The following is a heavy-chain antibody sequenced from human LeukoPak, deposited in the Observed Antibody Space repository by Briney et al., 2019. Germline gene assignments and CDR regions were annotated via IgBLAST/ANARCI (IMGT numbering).Heavy chain of an antibody. CDR3: ARRYDGFDY. Sequence: GGSLRLSCAASGFTFSSYAVHWVRQAPGRGLEWVAVISYDGSNKYYADSVKGRFSIPRDNSKNTLYLQMNSLRAEDTAVNYCARRYDGFDYWGQGTLVTVSS. J-gene: IGHJ4*02. D-gene: IGHD3-3*01. V-gene: IGHV3-30-3*01. CDR2: ISYDGSNK. CDR1: GFTFSSYA.